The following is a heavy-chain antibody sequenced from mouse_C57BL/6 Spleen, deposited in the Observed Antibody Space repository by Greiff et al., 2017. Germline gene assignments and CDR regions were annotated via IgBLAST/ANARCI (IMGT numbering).Heavy chain of an antibody. J-gene: IGHJ2*01. CDR2: IYPGDGDT. V-gene: IGHV1-82*01. Sequence: QVQLQQSGPELVKPGASVKISCKASGYAFSSSWMNWVKQRPGKGLEWIGRIYPGDGDTNYNGKFKGKATLTADKSSSTAYMQLSSLTSEDSAVYFCARGYYYGSSYIDYWGQGTTRTVSS. CDR3: ARGYYYGSSYIDY. D-gene: IGHD1-1*01. CDR1: GYAFSSSW.